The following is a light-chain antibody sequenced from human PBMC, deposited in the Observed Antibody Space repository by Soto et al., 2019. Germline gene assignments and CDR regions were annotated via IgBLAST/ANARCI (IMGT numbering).Light chain of an antibody. Sequence: EIVLTHSPVTLSLSPGERATLSFSSSQTVSSMYLSWFQQKPGQAPRLLIYGTSTRATGIPARFSGSGSGTKFTPTISSLQSEDFAVYYCQQYNNWPPITFGGGTKVDIK. J-gene: IGKJ4*01. CDR2: GTS. V-gene: IGKV3D-7*01. CDR1: QTVSSMY. CDR3: QQYNNWPPIT.